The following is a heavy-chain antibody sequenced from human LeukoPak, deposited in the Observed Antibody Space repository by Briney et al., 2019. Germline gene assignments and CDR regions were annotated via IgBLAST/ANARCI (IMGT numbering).Heavy chain of an antibody. D-gene: IGHD5-12*01. J-gene: IGHJ4*02. CDR1: GFTFSDYY. CDR3: ARAQVLPDGYSGYEVEGYYFDY. V-gene: IGHV4-59*01. Sequence: GSLRLSCAASGFTFSDYYMSWIRQPPGKGLEWIGYIYYSGSTNYNPSLKSRVTISVDTSKNQFSLKLSSVTAADTAVYYCARAQVLPDGYSGYEVEGYYFDYWGQGTLVTVSS. CDR2: IYYSGST.